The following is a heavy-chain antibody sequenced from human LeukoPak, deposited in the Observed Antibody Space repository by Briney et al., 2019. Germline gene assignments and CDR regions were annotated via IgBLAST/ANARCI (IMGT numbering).Heavy chain of an antibody. Sequence: ASVKVSCKVSGYTLTELSMHWVRQAPGKGLEWMGGFDPEDGETIYAQKFQGRVTMTRDTSTSTVYMELSSMRSEDTAVYYCARHSHMDVWGTGTTVTVSS. CDR1: GYTLTELS. D-gene: IGHD2-21*01. V-gene: IGHV1-24*01. CDR2: FDPEDGET. CDR3: ARHSHMDV. J-gene: IGHJ6*04.